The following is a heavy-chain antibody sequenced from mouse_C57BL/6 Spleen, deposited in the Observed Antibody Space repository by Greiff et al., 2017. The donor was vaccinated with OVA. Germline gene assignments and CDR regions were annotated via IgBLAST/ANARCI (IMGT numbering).Heavy chain of an antibody. V-gene: IGHV1-5*01. CDR1: GYTFTSYW. J-gene: IGHJ1*03. Sequence: EVQLQQSGTVLARPGASVKMSCKTSGYTFTSYWMHWVKQRPGQGLEWIGAIYPGNSDTSYNQKFKGKAKLTAVTSASTAYMELSRLTNEDSAVYCCTRKNWDDWYFDVWGTGTTVTVSS. CDR2: IYPGNSDT. CDR3: TRKNWDDWYFDV. D-gene: IGHD4-1*01.